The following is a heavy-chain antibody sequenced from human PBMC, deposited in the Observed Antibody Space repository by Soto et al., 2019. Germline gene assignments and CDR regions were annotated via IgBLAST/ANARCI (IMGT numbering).Heavy chain of an antibody. CDR2: IYYSGST. Sequence: SETLSLTCTVSGGSISNYYWTWIRQSPGKGLEWIGYIYYSGSTNYNPSLKSRVTISVDTSRTQFSLKLSSVTAADTAVYYCAHESGIAVAGTGYYYYGLDVWGQGTTVTVSS. V-gene: IGHV4-59*01. CDR3: AHESGIAVAGTGYYYYGLDV. D-gene: IGHD6-19*01. CDR1: GGSISNYY. J-gene: IGHJ6*02.